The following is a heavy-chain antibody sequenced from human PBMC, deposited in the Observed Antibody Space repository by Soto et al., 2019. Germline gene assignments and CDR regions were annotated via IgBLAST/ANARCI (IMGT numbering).Heavy chain of an antibody. V-gene: IGHV3-43*01. CDR3: AKDIAYSSSSGGVDY. CDR1: GFTVDDYT. J-gene: IGHJ4*02. Sequence: PGGSLRLSCAASGFTVDDYTMHWLRQAPVKGLEWVSLISWDGGSTYYADSVKGRFTISRDNSKNSLYLQMNSLRTEDTALYYCAKDIAYSSSSGGVDYWGQGTLVTVSS. D-gene: IGHD6-6*01. CDR2: ISWDGGST.